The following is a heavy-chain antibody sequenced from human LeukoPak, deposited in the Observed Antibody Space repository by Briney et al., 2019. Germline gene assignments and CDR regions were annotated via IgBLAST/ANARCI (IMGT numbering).Heavy chain of an antibody. J-gene: IGHJ3*02. CDR2: IYYSGST. Sequence: PGGSLRLSCAASGFTFSSYAMSWIRQPPGKGLEWIGYIYYSGSTNYNPSLKSRVTISVDTSKNQFSLKLSSVTAADTAVYYCARQLYYDILTGYYNANAFDIWGQGTMVTVSS. CDR1: GFTFSSYA. D-gene: IGHD3-9*01. V-gene: IGHV4-59*08. CDR3: ARQLYYDILTGYYNANAFDI.